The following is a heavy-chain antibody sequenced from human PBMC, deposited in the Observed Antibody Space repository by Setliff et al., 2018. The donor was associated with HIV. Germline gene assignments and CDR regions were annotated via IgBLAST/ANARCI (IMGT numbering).Heavy chain of an antibody. D-gene: IGHD5-12*01. Sequence: GGSLRLSCVASGINFKSSHMNWVRQAPGKGLEWVSSISSSGRNINYADSVKGRFTISKDNAKNSVSLQMNSLRGDDTAMYYCARAFSGYNYNNLAGPNYFDFWGQGTLVTVSS. V-gene: IGHV3-21*04. CDR3: ARAFSGYNYNNLAGPNYFDF. J-gene: IGHJ4*02. CDR2: ISSSGRNI. CDR1: GINFKSSH.